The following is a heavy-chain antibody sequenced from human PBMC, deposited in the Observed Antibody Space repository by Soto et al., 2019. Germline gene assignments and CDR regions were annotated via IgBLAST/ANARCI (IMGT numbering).Heavy chain of an antibody. CDR1: GFTFSNQA. V-gene: IGHV3-23*01. D-gene: IGHD3-3*01. CDR3: AKARGVLDDTSVYRQIDY. Sequence: GGSLRLSCAASGFTFSNQAMSWVRQAPGRGLEWVSGIDKSGESTFYADSVKGRFTLSRDNSKNMVYLQMNSLRVEDTAVYYCAKARGVLDDTSVYRQIDYWGQGTLVTVSS. J-gene: IGHJ4*02. CDR2: IDKSGEST.